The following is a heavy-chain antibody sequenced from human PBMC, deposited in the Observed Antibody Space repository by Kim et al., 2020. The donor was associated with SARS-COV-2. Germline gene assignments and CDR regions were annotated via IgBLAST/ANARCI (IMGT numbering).Heavy chain of an antibody. V-gene: IGHV4-59*08. CDR2: IYYSGST. CDR1: GGSISSYY. J-gene: IGHJ4*02. CDR3: ARTPSDGYYFDY. D-gene: IGHD3-10*01. Sequence: GSLSLTCTVSGGSISSYYWSWIRQPPGKGLEWIGYIYYSGSTNYNPSLKSRVTISVDTSKNQFSLKLSSVTAADTAVYYCARTPSDGYYFDYWGQGTLV.